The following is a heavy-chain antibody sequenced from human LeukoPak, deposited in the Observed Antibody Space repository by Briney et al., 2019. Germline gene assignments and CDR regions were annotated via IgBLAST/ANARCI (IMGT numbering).Heavy chain of an antibody. V-gene: IGHV3-23*01. J-gene: IGHJ4*02. Sequence: PGGSLRLSCAASGFTFSSYAMSWVRQAPGKGLEWVSTITGGGHSTYYGDSVRGRFTISRDNSKNTLYLQMNSLRAADTAVYYCAKDLISSGWYDFGNWGQGTLVSVSS. CDR3: AKDLISSGWYDFGN. D-gene: IGHD6-19*01. CDR2: ITGGGHST. CDR1: GFTFSSYA.